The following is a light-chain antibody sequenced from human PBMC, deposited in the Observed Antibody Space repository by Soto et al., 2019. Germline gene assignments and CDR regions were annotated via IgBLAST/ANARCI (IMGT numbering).Light chain of an antibody. CDR3: QQYGDLPWT. J-gene: IGKJ1*01. CDR2: GAS. CDR1: QSVSSSD. Sequence: ALTQSPGPLSSSPGERATLSCRSRQSVSSSDLAWYQQKPGQAPRLLIYGASSRATGIPDRFSGSGSGTDFTLTINRLEPEDFAGYYCQQYGDLPWTFGQGTKVEI. V-gene: IGKV3-20*01.